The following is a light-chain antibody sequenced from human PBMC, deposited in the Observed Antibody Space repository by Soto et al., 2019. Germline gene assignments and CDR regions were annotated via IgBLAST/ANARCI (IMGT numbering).Light chain of an antibody. CDR2: KAS. V-gene: IGKV1-5*03. Sequence: DIQMTQSPSTLYASVGDRVTITCRASQSIGASRAWFQQKPGKAPNLLIYKASSLDSGIPSRFSGGGSGTEFTLTISTLEPDDFAAYYCQQYNSSPLTFGGGTKVEIK. CDR1: QSIGAS. CDR3: QQYNSSPLT. J-gene: IGKJ4*01.